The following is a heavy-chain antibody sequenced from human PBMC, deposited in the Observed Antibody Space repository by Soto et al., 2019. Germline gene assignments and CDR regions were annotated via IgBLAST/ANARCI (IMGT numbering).Heavy chain of an antibody. J-gene: IGHJ5*02. D-gene: IGHD2-8*01. CDR3: EREASAGPAGCWHP. Sequence: PTDTLSLTYTLRGGTISRYYWSWIWQPAGKGLEWIGRIYTSGSTNFNPSLKSRVTMSVDTSKNQFSLKVSSVPAADWVFFFWEREASAGPAGCWHPWGQGPPITVSS. CDR1: GGTISRYY. CDR2: IYTSGST. V-gene: IGHV4-4*07.